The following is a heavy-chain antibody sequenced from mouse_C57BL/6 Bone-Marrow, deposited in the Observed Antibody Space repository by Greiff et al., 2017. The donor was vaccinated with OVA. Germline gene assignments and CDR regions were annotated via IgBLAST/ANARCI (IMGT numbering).Heavy chain of an antibody. CDR1: GFTFSDYG. J-gene: IGHJ1*03. Sequence: EVKLMESGGGLVQPGGSLKLSCAASGFTFSDYGMAWVRQAPRKGPEWVAFISNLAYSIYYADTVTGRFTISRENAKNTLYREMSSRRSEDTAVYYRARKGDYYRCSYRYFDVWGTGTAVTVSS. D-gene: IGHD1-1*01. CDR2: ISNLAYSI. CDR3: ARKGDYYRCSYRYFDV. V-gene: IGHV5-15*01.